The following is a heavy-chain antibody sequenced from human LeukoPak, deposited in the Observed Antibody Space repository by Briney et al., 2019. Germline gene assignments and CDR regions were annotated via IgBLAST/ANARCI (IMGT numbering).Heavy chain of an antibody. Sequence: SETLSLTCTVSGGSISSGGYYWSWIRQPPGKGLEWIGYIYYSGSTNYNPSLKSRVTISVDTSKNQFSLKLSSVTAADTAVYYCARLTLSYDYVWGSYRYKGDYFDYWGQGTLVTVSS. V-gene: IGHV4-61*08. CDR1: GGSISSGGYY. D-gene: IGHD3-16*02. CDR2: IYYSGST. CDR3: ARLTLSYDYVWGSYRYKGDYFDY. J-gene: IGHJ4*02.